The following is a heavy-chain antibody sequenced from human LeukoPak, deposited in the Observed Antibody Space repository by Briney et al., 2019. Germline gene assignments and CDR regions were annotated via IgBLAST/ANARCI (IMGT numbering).Heavy chain of an antibody. CDR3: ARDNSYGIDY. CDR1: GFTFSIYW. Sequence: GGPLRLSCAASGFTFSIYWMHWVRQAPGKGLVWVSRINSDGSSITYADSVKGRFTISRDNAKNTVYLQMNSLRAEDTAVYYCARDNSYGIDYWGQGTLGSVSS. J-gene: IGHJ4*02. V-gene: IGHV3-74*01. D-gene: IGHD5-18*01. CDR2: INSDGSSI.